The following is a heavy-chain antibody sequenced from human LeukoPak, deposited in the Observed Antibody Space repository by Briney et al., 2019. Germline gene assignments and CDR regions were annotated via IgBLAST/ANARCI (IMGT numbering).Heavy chain of an antibody. Sequence: GGSLRLSCAASGFTFNTYGMHWVRQAPGKGLEWVAVVSFDGSDKYYADSVKGRFTISRDNSKNTLYVQMNSLRVEDTAVYYCARDWGNWGYGYNFDQWGHGTLVTVSS. V-gene: IGHV3-30*03. CDR1: GFTFNTYG. J-gene: IGHJ4*01. CDR2: VSFDGSDK. D-gene: IGHD7-27*01. CDR3: ARDWGNWGYGYNFDQ.